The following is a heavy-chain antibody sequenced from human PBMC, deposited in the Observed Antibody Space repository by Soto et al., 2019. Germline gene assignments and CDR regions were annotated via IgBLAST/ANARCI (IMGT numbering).Heavy chain of an antibody. CDR3: ARFVRSCSATTCSTRADV. V-gene: IGHV4-61*01. Sequence: SXGTLSLTCTVSGGFVNSDTHSWSWIRQTPGKRLEWIGFIYSGGSTKNPSLRSRVTMSVDTSKNQFSLKLRSVIVADTAVYHCARFVRSCSATTCSTRADVWGQGITVTVSS. J-gene: IGHJ6*02. CDR2: IYSGGST. CDR1: GGFVNSDTHS. D-gene: IGHD2-2*01.